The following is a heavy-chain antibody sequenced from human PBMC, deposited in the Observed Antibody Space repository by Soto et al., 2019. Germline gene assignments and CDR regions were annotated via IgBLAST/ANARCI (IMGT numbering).Heavy chain of an antibody. CDR3: ATIRYDSSGYYERRVVGGLDP. CDR1: GFTFSSYA. V-gene: IGHV3-30-3*01. CDR2: ISYDGSNK. D-gene: IGHD3-22*01. J-gene: IGHJ5*02. Sequence: ESGGGVVQPGRSLRLSCAASGFTFSSYAMHWVRQAPGKGLEWVAGISYDGSNKYYADSVKGRFTISRDNSKNTMYLQMNSLRAEDTAVYYCATIRYDSSGYYERRVVGGLDPWGQGTLVTVSS.